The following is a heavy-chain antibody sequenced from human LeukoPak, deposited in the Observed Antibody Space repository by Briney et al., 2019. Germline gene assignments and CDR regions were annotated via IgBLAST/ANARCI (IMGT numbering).Heavy chain of an antibody. CDR2: IYYSGST. Sequence: SETLSLTCTVSGGSISSYYWSWIRQPPGKGLEWIGYIYYSGSTNYNPSLKSRVTISVDTSKNQFSLKLSSVPAADTAVYYCARLGGTVGAFDIWGQGTMVTVSS. CDR1: GGSISSYY. D-gene: IGHD4-17*01. V-gene: IGHV4-59*08. J-gene: IGHJ3*02. CDR3: ARLGGTVGAFDI.